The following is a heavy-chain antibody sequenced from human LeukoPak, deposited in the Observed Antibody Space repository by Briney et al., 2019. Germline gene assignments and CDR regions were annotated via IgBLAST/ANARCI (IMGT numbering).Heavy chain of an antibody. CDR3: ARERVWFGESDYYYGMDV. V-gene: IGHV3-33*01. D-gene: IGHD3-10*01. J-gene: IGHJ6*04. CDR2: MWYDGSNK. CDR1: GFTFSSYG. Sequence: GGSLRLSCAASGFTFSSYGMHWVRQAPGKGLEWVAVMWYDGSNKYYADSVKGRFTISRDNSKNTLYLQMNSLRAEDTAVYYCARERVWFGESDYYYGMDVWGKGTTVTVSS.